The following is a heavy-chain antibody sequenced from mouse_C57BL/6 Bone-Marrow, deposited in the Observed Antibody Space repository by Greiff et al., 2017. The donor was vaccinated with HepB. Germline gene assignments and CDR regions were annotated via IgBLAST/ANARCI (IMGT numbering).Heavy chain of an antibody. CDR2: IDPNSGGT. D-gene: IGHD1-1*01. V-gene: IGHV1-72*01. CDR3: ARRGIFYYGPYWYFDV. Sequence: QVQLQQPGAELVKPGASVKLSCKASGYTFTSYWMHWVKQRPGRGLEWIGRIDPNSGGTKYNEKFKSKATLTVDKPSSTAYMQLSSLTSEDSAVYYCARRGIFYYGPYWYFDVWGTGTTVTVSS. J-gene: IGHJ1*03. CDR1: GYTFTSYW.